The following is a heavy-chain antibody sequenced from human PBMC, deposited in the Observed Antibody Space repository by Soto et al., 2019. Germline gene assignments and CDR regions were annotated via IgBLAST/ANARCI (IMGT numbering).Heavy chain of an antibody. V-gene: IGHV5-51*01. CDR2: IYPSDSDT. Sequence: GVSLKISCKGSGYNFAGYWIAWVRQMPGKGLELMGIIYPSDSDTRYRPSFQGQVTISADKSISPAYLQWSSLRASDTAMYYCARGGVSTRTFDYWGQGTPVTVSS. D-gene: IGHD3-3*01. CDR1: GYNFAGYW. J-gene: IGHJ4*02. CDR3: ARGGVSTRTFDY.